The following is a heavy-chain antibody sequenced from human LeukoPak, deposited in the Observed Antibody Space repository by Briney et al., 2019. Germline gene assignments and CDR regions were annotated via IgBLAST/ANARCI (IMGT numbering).Heavy chain of an antibody. CDR2: IYNGGII. D-gene: IGHD6-19*01. CDR1: GDSISRYY. Sequence: SETLSLTCTVSGDSISRYYWSWIRQPAGKGLEWIGRIYNGGIITYNPSLKSRVTMSIDTSNNQFSLRLRFVTAADTAVYYCARQPGYSSGWSFDYWGQGTLVTVSS. V-gene: IGHV4-4*07. CDR3: ARQPGYSSGWSFDY. J-gene: IGHJ4*02.